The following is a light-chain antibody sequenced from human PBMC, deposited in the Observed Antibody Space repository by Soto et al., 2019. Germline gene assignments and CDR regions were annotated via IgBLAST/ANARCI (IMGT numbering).Light chain of an antibody. V-gene: IGKV3-20*01. Sequence: EILLTQPPGTLSLSPGERATLSCRASQTISSDYLAWYQQKPGQAPRLLIFGAATRAADIPDRFSGSGSGTDFTLTISRLEPEDFAVYYCQRYGSSPTFGQGTKV. CDR1: QTISSDY. CDR2: GAA. J-gene: IGKJ1*01. CDR3: QRYGSSPT.